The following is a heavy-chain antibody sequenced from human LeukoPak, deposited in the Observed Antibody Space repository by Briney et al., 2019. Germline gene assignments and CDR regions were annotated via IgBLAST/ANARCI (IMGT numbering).Heavy chain of an antibody. CDR1: GYTFTGYY. CDR3: ARDYGQDGYYYYYGMDV. J-gene: IGHJ6*02. D-gene: IGHD3-16*01. Sequence: ASVKVSCKASGYTFTGYYMHWVRQAPGQGLEWMGWINPNSGGTNYAQKFQGRVTMTRDTSISTAHMELSRLRSDDTAVYYCARDYGQDGYYYYYGMDVWGQGTTVTVSS. CDR2: INPNSGGT. V-gene: IGHV1-2*02.